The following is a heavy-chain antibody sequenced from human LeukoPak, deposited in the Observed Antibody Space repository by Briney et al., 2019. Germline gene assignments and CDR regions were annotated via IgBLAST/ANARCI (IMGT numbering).Heavy chain of an antibody. J-gene: IGHJ3*02. CDR3: ARTYYYDSSGYSDAFDI. CDR2: IYTSGST. CDR1: GGSISSGSYY. Sequence: SETLSLTCTVSGGSISSGSYYWSWIRQPAGKGLEWIGRIYTSGSTNYNPSLKSRVTISVDTSKNQFSLKLSSVTAADTAVYYCARTYYYDSSGYSDAFDIWGQGTMVTVSS. V-gene: IGHV4-61*02. D-gene: IGHD3-22*01.